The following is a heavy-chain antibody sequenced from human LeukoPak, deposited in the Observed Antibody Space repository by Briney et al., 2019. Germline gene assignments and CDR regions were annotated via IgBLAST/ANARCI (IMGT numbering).Heavy chain of an antibody. CDR2: IYYSGST. V-gene: IGHV4-59*01. CDR3: ARSPRVVPAAMRYFDY. Sequence: SETLSLTCTASGGSISSYYWSWIRQPPGKGLEWIGYIYYSGSTNYNPSLKSRVTISVDTSKNQFSLKLSSVTAADTAVYYCARSPRVVPAAMRYFDYWGQGTLVTVSS. CDR1: GGSISSYY. D-gene: IGHD2-2*01. J-gene: IGHJ4*02.